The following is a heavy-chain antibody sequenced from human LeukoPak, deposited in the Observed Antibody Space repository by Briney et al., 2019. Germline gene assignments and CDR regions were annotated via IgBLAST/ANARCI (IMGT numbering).Heavy chain of an antibody. V-gene: IGHV4-31*03. CDR3: AGSYRSASISNGMDV. CDR1: GGSISSGAFY. CDR2: TYYSEST. D-gene: IGHD6-6*01. Sequence: PSETLSLTCTVSGGSISSGAFYWSWIRQHPGKGLEWIGYTYYSESTYYNPSLRSRVTISVDTSKNQFSLKMSSVTAADTAVYYCAGSYRSASISNGMDVWGQGTTVTVSS. J-gene: IGHJ6*02.